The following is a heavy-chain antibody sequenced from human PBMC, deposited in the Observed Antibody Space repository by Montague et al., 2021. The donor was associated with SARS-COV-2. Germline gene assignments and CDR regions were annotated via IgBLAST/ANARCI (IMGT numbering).Heavy chain of an antibody. V-gene: IGHV4-59*08. CDR2: IYYSGST. D-gene: IGHD2-2*01. J-gene: IGHJ3*02. Sequence: SETLSLTCTVSGVSISSYYWTWIRQPPGKGLEWIGFIYYSGSTNYNPSLKSRVTISVDTSKNQFSLKLSSVTAADTAVYYCAKQALTRYCTSTTCFGAAFDIWGQGTMATVSS. CDR3: AKQALTRYCTSTTCFGAAFDI. CDR1: GVSISSYY.